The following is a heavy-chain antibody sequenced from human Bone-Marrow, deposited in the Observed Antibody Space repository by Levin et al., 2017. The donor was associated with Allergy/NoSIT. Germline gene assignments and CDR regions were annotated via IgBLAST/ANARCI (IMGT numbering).Heavy chain of an antibody. CDR2: IYPGDSET. CDR1: GYGFNTYW. Sequence: GASVKVSCEGSGYGFNTYWIGWVRQMPGKGLEWVGIIYPGDSETRYSPSFQGQVTISADKSTRTAYLQWSSLKASDTAVYYCARQRGMGVLESGFDFWGQGTLVTVSS. D-gene: IGHD2-8*01. CDR3: ARQRGMGVLESGFDF. J-gene: IGHJ4*02. V-gene: IGHV5-51*01.